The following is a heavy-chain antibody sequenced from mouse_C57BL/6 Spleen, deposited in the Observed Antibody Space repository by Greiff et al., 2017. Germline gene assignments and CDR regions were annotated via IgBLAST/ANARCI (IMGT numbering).Heavy chain of an antibody. CDR2: IYPEDGET. CDR3: ARYDAGYYFDY. V-gene: IGHV14-2*01. Sequence: VQLQQSGAELVKPGASVKLSCTASGFNIKDYYMHWVQQRTEQGLEWIGRIYPEDGETKSAPKFQGQATITADTSSNTAYLQLISLTSEDTAVYYCARYDAGYYFDYWGQGTTLTVSS. D-gene: IGHD2-12*01. J-gene: IGHJ2*01. CDR1: GFNIKDYY.